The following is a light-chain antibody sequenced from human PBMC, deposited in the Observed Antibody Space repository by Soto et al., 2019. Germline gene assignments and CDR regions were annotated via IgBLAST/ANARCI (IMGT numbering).Light chain of an antibody. CDR3: QQYSNWPPT. V-gene: IGKV3-11*01. J-gene: IGKJ5*01. Sequence: IILTQSPATLSLSPGDRATLSCRASQSISSYLSWYQQKPGQAPRPVIYDTSNRATDTPARFSGSGSGTDFTLTISSLESEDFAVYYCQQYSNWPPTFGQGTRLEIK. CDR2: DTS. CDR1: QSISSY.